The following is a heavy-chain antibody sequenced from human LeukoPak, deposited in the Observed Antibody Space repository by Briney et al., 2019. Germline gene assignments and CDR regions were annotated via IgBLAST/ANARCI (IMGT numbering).Heavy chain of an antibody. V-gene: IGHV4-61*02. Sequence: SETLSLTCSVSGGSISSGSYYWNWIRQPAGKGLDWIGRIYTSGTTNYNPSLKSRVSISMDTSKNQFSLKLSSVTAADTAVYYCARGWELQTFDLWGQGTLVTVSS. CDR1: GGSISSGSYY. CDR3: ARGWELQTFDL. J-gene: IGHJ4*02. CDR2: IYTSGTT. D-gene: IGHD2-15*01.